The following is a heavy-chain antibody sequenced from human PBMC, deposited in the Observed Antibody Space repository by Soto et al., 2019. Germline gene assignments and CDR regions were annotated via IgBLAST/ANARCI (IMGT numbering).Heavy chain of an antibody. CDR3: GRDMSLWNDFSGGSCGMDV. V-gene: IGHV3-33*01. CDR2: IWYEGSNK. J-gene: IGHJ6*02. CDR1: GFTFSSYG. D-gene: IGHD2-15*01. Sequence: GGSLRLSCAASGFTFSSYGMHWVRQAPGKGLEWVAVIWYEGSNKYYADSVKGRFTISRDNSKNTLYLQMNSLRAEDTAVYYCGRDMSLWNDFSGGSCGMDVWGQGTTVTV.